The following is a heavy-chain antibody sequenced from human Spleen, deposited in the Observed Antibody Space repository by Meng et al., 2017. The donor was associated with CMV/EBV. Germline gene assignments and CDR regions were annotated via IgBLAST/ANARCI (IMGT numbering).Heavy chain of an antibody. D-gene: IGHD2-8*01. J-gene: IGHJ4*02. CDR2: IDTAGDT. V-gene: IGHV3-13*01. CDR1: GFTFSGYD. CDR3: AAHPAGSTNGVWKV. Sequence: GESLRISCAASGFTFSGYDMHWVRQATGKGLEWASGIDTAGDTCSPGSVKGRFSISRGNSKNTLYLQMNSPRAEDTAVYYCAAHPAGSTNGVWKVWGQGTLVTVSS.